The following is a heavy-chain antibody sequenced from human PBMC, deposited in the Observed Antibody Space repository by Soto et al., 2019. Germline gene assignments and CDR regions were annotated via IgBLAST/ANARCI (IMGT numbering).Heavy chain of an antibody. D-gene: IGHD2-2*02. CDR2: IIPIFGTA. CDR3: ARDKGCSSTSCYKDPGYYYYGMDV. J-gene: IGHJ6*02. CDR1: VGPFSSYA. V-gene: IGHV1-69*01. Sequence: QVQLVQSGAEVKKPGSSVKVSCKASVGPFSSYAISWVRQAPGQGLEWMGGIIPIFGTANYAQKLQGRVTITADESTSPAYMELSRLRSEDTAVYYCARDKGCSSTSCYKDPGYYYYGMDVWGQGTTVTVSS.